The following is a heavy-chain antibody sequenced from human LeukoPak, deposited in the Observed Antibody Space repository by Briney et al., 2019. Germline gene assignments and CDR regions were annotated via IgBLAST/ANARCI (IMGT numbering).Heavy chain of an antibody. D-gene: IGHD3-22*01. CDR1: GGSISSSSYY. J-gene: IGHJ3*02. CDR2: IYYSGST. CDR3: ARRRDYYDSGHSLDI. V-gene: IGHV4-39*01. Sequence: SETLSLTCTVSGGSISSSSYYWGWIRQPPGKGLEWIGSIYYSGSTYYNPSLKSRVTISVDTSKNQFSLKLSSVTAADTAVYYCARRRDYYDSGHSLDIWGQGTMVTVSS.